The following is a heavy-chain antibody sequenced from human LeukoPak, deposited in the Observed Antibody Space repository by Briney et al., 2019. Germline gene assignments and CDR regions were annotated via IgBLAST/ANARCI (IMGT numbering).Heavy chain of an antibody. D-gene: IGHD2-21*02. CDR1: GFTFSSYA. J-gene: IGHJ4*02. CDR2: INSDGSST. V-gene: IGHV3-74*01. CDR3: AREGANPRLSGDCPDY. Sequence: GGSLRLSCAASGFTFSSYAMSWVRQAPGKGLVWVSRINSDGSSTGYADSVKGRFTISRDNAKNTLYLQMNSLRAEDTAVYYCAREGANPRLSGDCPDYWGQGTLVTVSS.